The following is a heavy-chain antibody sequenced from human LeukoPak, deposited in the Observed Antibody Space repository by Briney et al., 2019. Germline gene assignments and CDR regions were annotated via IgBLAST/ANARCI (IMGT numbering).Heavy chain of an antibody. CDR2: IYTSGST. V-gene: IGHV4-4*07. J-gene: IGHJ5*02. CDR3: ARDDRGSGSYGNWFDP. Sequence: PSETLSLTCTVSGGSISSYYWSWIRQPAGEGLEWIGRIYTSGSTNYNPSLKSRVTISVDTSKNQFSLKLSSVTAADTAVYYCARDDRGSGSYGNWFDPWGQGTLVTVSS. CDR1: GGSISSYY. D-gene: IGHD3-10*01.